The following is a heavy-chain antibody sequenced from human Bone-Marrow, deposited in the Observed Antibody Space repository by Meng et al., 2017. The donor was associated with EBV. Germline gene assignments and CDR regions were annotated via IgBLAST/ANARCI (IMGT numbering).Heavy chain of an antibody. CDR2: INTNTGNP. D-gene: IGHD3-22*01. Sequence: QEPLVQLGSELKNPGASVKVSCKASGYTFTYSTMNWVRQAPGQGLEWLGWINTNTGNPTYAQGFTGRFVFSLDTSVSTAYLQISSLKAEDTAVYYCARAHDSSGYYPLTWGQGTLVTVSS. CDR1: GYTFTYST. V-gene: IGHV7-4-1*02. J-gene: IGHJ5*02. CDR3: ARAHDSSGYYPLT.